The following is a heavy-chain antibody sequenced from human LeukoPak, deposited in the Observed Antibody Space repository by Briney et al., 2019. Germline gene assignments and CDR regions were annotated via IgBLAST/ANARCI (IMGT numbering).Heavy chain of an antibody. J-gene: IGHJ4*02. CDR3: ARKGSGRPRDY. Sequence: SETLSLTCTVSGGSISSSSYSWGWIRQPPGKGLEWIGSIYYSGSTFYNPSLKSRVTISVDTSKNQFSLKLSSVTAADTAVYYCARKGSGRPRDYWGQGTLVTVSS. V-gene: IGHV4-39*01. D-gene: IGHD1-26*01. CDR1: GGSISSSSYS. CDR2: IYYSGST.